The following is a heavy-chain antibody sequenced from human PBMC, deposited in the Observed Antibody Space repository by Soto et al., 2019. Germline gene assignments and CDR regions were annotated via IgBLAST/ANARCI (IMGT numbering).Heavy chain of an antibody. CDR1: SGSISSSNW. Sequence: PSETLSLTCAVSSGSISSSNWWSWVRQPPGKGLEWIGEIYHSGSTNYNPSLKSRVTISVDKSKNQFSLKLSSVTAADTAVYYCARDRSHCTNGVCYRDYYFVDWGQGTRVTVSS. V-gene: IGHV4-4*02. CDR3: ARDRSHCTNGVCYRDYYFVD. D-gene: IGHD2-8*01. CDR2: IYHSGST. J-gene: IGHJ4*02.